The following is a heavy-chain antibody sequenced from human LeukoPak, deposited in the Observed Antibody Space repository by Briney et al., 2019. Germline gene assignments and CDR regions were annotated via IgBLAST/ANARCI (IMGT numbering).Heavy chain of an antibody. D-gene: IGHD6-6*01. CDR2: IYPGDSDT. CDR3: ARKGISSYYGMDV. Sequence: GESLMISCKGSGYSFTSYWIGWVRQMPGKGLEWMGLIYPGDSDTRYSPSFQGQVTISADKSISTAYLQWSSLKASDTAIYYCARKGISSYYGMDVWGQGTTVTVSS. J-gene: IGHJ6*02. CDR1: GYSFTSYW. V-gene: IGHV5-51*01.